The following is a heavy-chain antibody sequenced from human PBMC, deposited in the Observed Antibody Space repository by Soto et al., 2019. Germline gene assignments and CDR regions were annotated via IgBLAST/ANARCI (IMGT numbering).Heavy chain of an antibody. CDR1: GYTFTTSG. CDR3: ARQGSWPYYYYGLDV. CDR2: ISTYNGET. V-gene: IGHV1-18*01. Sequence: QVQLVQSGPEVKKPGASVKVSCEASGYTFTTSGISWVRQAPGQGLEWMGWISTYNGETNSAQKFQGRVTMTADTSTGTAYMELMSLKSDDTAVYYCARQGSWPYYYYGLDVWGQGTTVTVSS. J-gene: IGHJ6*02. D-gene: IGHD1-26*01.